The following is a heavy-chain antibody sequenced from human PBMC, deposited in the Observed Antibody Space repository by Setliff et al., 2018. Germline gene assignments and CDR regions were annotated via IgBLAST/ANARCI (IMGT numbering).Heavy chain of an antibody. CDR1: GYTFTSYG. Sequence: ASVKVSCKASGYTFTSYGISWVRQAPGQGLEWMGWISAYNGNTNYAQKLQGRVTITRDTSASTAYMELSSLRSEDTAVYYCARGDSSYYFDYWGQGTLVTVSS. CDR3: ARGDSSYYFDY. J-gene: IGHJ4*02. D-gene: IGHD6-6*01. CDR2: ISAYNGNT. V-gene: IGHV1-18*01.